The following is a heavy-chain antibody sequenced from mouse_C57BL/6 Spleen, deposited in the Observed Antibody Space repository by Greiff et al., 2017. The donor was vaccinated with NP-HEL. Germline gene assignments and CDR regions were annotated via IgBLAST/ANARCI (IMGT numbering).Heavy chain of an antibody. CDR3: AREGYDYDEAWFAY. CDR2: ISDGGSYT. D-gene: IGHD2-4*01. Sequence: EVQVVESGGGLVKPGGSLKLSCAASGFTFSSYAMSWVRQTPEKRLEWVATISDGGSYTYYPDNVKGRFTISRDNAKNNLYLQMSHLKSEDTAMYYCAREGYDYDEAWFAYWGQGTLVTVSA. CDR1: GFTFSSYA. J-gene: IGHJ3*01. V-gene: IGHV5-4*01.